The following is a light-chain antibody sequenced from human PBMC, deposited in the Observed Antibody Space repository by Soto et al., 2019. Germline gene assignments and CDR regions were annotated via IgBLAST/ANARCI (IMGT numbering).Light chain of an antibody. CDR3: SSYTSSSTLVV. J-gene: IGLJ2*01. CDR1: SSDVGGYNY. V-gene: IGLV2-14*01. Sequence: QSALTQPASVSGSPGQSITISCTGTSSDVGGYNYVSWYQQHPGKAPKLMIYEVSNRPSGVSNRVSGSKSGNTASLTISGLQAEDEADYYGSSYTSSSTLVVFGGGTKLPVL. CDR2: EVS.